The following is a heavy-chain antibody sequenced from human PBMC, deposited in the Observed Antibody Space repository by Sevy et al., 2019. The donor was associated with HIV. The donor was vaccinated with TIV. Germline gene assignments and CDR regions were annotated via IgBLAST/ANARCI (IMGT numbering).Heavy chain of an antibody. CDR2: IYYNGHI. J-gene: IGHJ4*02. CDR3: AGENAWGRGYS. CDR1: GGSITSLY. Sequence: SETLSLTCTVSGGSITSLYWNWIRQPPGKGLEWIANIYYNGHINYNPSLKSRVTLSLDTSPNQFSLRLSSVTASDTAMYYCAGENAWGRGYSWGQGTLVTVSS. V-gene: IGHV4-59*08. D-gene: IGHD1-26*01.